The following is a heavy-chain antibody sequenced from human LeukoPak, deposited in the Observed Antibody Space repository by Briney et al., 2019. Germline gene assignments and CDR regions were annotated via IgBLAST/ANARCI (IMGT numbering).Heavy chain of an antibody. Sequence: GGSLRLSCAASGFTLSSYSMNWVRQAPGKGLEWVSYITSTSSIIYYADSVKGRFTISRDNAKNSLYLQVNNLRVEDTAVYYCARVMYSPEKTPEDYWGQGTLVTVSS. CDR2: ITSTSSII. V-gene: IGHV3-48*04. D-gene: IGHD1-26*01. J-gene: IGHJ4*02. CDR3: ARVMYSPEKTPEDY. CDR1: GFTLSSYS.